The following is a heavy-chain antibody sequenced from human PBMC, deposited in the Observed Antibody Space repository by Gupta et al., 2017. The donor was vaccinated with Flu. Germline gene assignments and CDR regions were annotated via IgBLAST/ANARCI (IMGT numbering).Heavy chain of an antibody. CDR3: ARHREGWPPFITGTTYGMDV. D-gene: IGHD1-7*01. Sequence: QLQLQESGPGLVKPSETLSLTCTVSGGSISSSSYYWGWIRQPPGKGLEWIGSIYYSGSTYYNPSLKSRVTISVDTSKNQFSLKLSSVTAADTAVYYCARHREGWPPFITGTTYGMDVWGQGTTVTVSS. CDR1: GGSISSSSYY. V-gene: IGHV4-39*01. CDR2: IYYSGST. J-gene: IGHJ6*02.